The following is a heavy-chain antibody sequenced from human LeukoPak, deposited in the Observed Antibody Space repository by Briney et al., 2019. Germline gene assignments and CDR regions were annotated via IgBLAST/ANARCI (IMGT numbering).Heavy chain of an antibody. J-gene: IGHJ4*02. Sequence: GGSLRLSCAASGFTFSNFNMNWVRQAPGKGLEWVSYISSSSSTIYYADSVKGRFTISRDNSKNTLYLQMNSLRAEDTAVYYCAKGLKYYDSSGYPSWGQGTLVTVSS. D-gene: IGHD3-22*01. V-gene: IGHV3-48*01. CDR2: ISSSSSTI. CDR1: GFTFSNFN. CDR3: AKGLKYYDSSGYPS.